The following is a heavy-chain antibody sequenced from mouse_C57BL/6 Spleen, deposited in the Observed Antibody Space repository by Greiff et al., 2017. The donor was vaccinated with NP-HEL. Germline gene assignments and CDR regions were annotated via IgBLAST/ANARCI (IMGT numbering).Heavy chain of an antibody. CDR3: ARRYDGYYNYFDY. CDR2: ISNGGGST. D-gene: IGHD2-3*01. J-gene: IGHJ2*01. V-gene: IGHV5-12*01. Sequence: EVKVVESGGGLVQPGGSLKLSCAASGFTFSDYYMYWVRQTPEKRLEWVAYISNGGGSTYYPDTVKGRFTISRDNAKNTLYLQMSRLKSEDTAMYYCARRYDGYYNYFDYWGQGTTLTVSS. CDR1: GFTFSDYY.